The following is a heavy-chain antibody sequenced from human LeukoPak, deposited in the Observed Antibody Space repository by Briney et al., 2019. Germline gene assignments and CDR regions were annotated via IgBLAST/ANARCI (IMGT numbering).Heavy chain of an antibody. Sequence: SETLSLTCTVSGGSISSYFWSRIRQPPGKGLEWIGYLYYTGSTNYNPSLKSRVTISVDTSKDQFSLKLSSATAADTAVYYCARGGPYCSGGSCSDYWGQGILVTVSS. CDR1: GGSISSYF. D-gene: IGHD2-15*01. J-gene: IGHJ4*02. CDR3: ARGGPYCSGGSCSDY. CDR2: LYYTGST. V-gene: IGHV4-59*08.